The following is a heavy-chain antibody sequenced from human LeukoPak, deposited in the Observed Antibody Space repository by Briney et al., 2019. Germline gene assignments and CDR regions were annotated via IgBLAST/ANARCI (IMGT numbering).Heavy chain of an antibody. CDR2: INGDGSST. J-gene: IGHJ4*02. Sequence: GGSLRLFCAASGFTFSGHCMYWLRQAPGRGLARVTRINGDGSSTNYAGSMKGRFTTSRDNAKNILYLQMNSLREDDTAVYYCARDINWGQVDYWGQGTLVTVSS. CDR3: ARDINWGQVDY. CDR1: GFTFSGHC. V-gene: IGHV3-74*01. D-gene: IGHD7-27*01.